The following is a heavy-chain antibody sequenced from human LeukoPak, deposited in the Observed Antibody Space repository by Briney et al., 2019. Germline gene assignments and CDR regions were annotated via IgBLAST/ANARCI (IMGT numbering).Heavy chain of an antibody. V-gene: IGHV3-21*01. Sequence: PGGSLRLSCAASGFTFSTYNMNWVRQAPGKGLEWVSSISSSSNYIYYADLVKGRFTISRDNAKNSLYLQMNSLRAEDTDVYYCARDVGASAPDAFDIWGQGTMVTVSS. CDR2: ISSSSNYI. J-gene: IGHJ3*02. D-gene: IGHD1-26*01. CDR1: GFTFSTYN. CDR3: ARDVGASAPDAFDI.